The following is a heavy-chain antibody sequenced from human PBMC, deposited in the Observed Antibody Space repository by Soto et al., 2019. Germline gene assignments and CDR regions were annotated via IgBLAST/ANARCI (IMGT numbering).Heavy chain of an antibody. D-gene: IGHD4-17*01. CDR2: IWYDGSNK. CDR3: ARGSTYGDYVGWYFDL. CDR1: GFTFSSYG. J-gene: IGHJ2*01. V-gene: IGHV3-33*01. Sequence: GGSLRLSCAASGFTFSSYGMHWVRQAPGKGLEWVAVIWYDGSNKYYADSVKGRFTISRDNSKNTLYLQMNSLRAEDTAVYYCARGSTYGDYVGWYFDLWGRGTLVTVSS.